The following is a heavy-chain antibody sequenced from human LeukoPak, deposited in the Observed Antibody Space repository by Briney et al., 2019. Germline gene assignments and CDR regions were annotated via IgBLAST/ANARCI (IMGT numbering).Heavy chain of an antibody. CDR2: MNPNSGNT. Sequence: ASLTLSCKASGYTFTSYDINWVRQATGQGLEWMGWMNPNSGNTGYAQKFQGRVTMTRNTSISTAYMELSSLRSENTAVYYCARGEGYSYGRGDYWGEGALVTVSS. D-gene: IGHD5-18*01. CDR3: ARGEGYSYGRGDY. J-gene: IGHJ4*02. V-gene: IGHV1-8*01. CDR1: GYTFTSYD.